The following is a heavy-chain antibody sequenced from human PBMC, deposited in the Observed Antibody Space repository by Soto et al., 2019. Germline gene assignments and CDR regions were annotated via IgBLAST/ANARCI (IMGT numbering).Heavy chain of an antibody. CDR2: MNPNSGKT. CDR3: ARVSSGWYAIDY. D-gene: IGHD6-19*01. CDR1: GYTFTSYD. Sequence: ASVKVSCKASGYTFTSYDINWVRQATGQGLEWMGWMNPNSGKTGYAQKFQGRVTMTRNTSISTAYMELSSLGSEDTAVYYCARVSSGWYAIDYWGQGTLVTVSS. V-gene: IGHV1-8*01. J-gene: IGHJ4*02.